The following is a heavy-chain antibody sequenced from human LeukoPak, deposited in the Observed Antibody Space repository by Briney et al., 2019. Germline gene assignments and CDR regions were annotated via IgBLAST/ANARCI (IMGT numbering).Heavy chain of an antibody. CDR1: GFPFTRYA. V-gene: IGHV3-23*01. D-gene: IGHD5-12*01. CDR2: ISNGDGTA. J-gene: IGHJ4*02. CDR3: GKDRGYTGYDSGGIDF. Sequence: GESLRLSCAASGFPFTRYAMNWVRQSPGQGLARLSSISNGDGTAFYASSVKGRFTVSRDNSRSTLYLQMASLRAEDTAVYYCGKDRGYTGYDSGGIDFWGQGTLVTVSS.